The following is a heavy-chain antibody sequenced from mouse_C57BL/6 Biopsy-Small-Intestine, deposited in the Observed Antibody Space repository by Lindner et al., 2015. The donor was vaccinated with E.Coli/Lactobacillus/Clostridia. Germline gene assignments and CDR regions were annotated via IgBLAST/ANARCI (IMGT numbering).Heavy chain of an antibody. CDR3: ARKGDRSGSFAY. Sequence: VQLQESGAELARPGASVKLSCKASGYTFTSYDINWVKQRTGQGLEWIGEIYPRSDSTYYSEKFRGKATLTADVSSSTAYMELRSLTSEDSAVYFCARKGDRSGSFAYWGQGTLVTFSA. CDR1: GYTFTSYD. CDR2: IYPRSDST. D-gene: IGHD3-2*02. V-gene: IGHV1-81*01. J-gene: IGHJ3*01.